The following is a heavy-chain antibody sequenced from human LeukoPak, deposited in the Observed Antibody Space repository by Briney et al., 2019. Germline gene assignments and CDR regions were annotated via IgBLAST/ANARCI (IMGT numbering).Heavy chain of an antibody. Sequence: GGSLRLSCAASGFTVSSNYMSWVRQAPGKGLEWVSVIYSGGSTYYADSVKGRFTISRDNSKNTLDLQMNSLRAEGTAVYYCVGSCPYYYDSSGPFDYWGQGTLVTVSS. CDR2: IYSGGST. D-gene: IGHD3-22*01. CDR1: GFTVSSNY. J-gene: IGHJ4*02. CDR3: VGSCPYYYDSSGPFDY. V-gene: IGHV3-66*01.